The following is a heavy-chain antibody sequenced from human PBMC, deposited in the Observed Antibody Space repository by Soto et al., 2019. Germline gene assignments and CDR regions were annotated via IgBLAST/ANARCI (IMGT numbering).Heavy chain of an antibody. Sequence: EVQLVESGGGLVKPGGSLRLSCAASGFTFSSYSMNWVRQAPGKGLGRVSSISSSSSYIYYDDSVKGRFTMPRDNAKNLLYLLLNSLRAEDTAVYYCATRAGDGSGSYNLVHFWGQGTLVTVSS. CDR2: ISSSSSYI. CDR1: GFTFSSYS. D-gene: IGHD3-10*01. CDR3: ATRAGDGSGSYNLVHF. J-gene: IGHJ4*02. V-gene: IGHV3-21*01.